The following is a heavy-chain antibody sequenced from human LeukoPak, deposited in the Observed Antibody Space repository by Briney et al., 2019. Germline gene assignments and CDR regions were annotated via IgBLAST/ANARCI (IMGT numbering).Heavy chain of an antibody. Sequence: PSQTLSLTCTVSGGSISSYYWSWIRQPPGKGLEWIGYIYYSGSTNYNPSLKSRVTISVDTSKNQFSLKLSSVTAADTAVYYCARVSGSSSWDMDVWGKGTTVTVSS. CDR2: IYYSGST. J-gene: IGHJ6*03. D-gene: IGHD6-13*01. CDR3: ARVSGSSSWDMDV. CDR1: GGSISSYY. V-gene: IGHV4-59*12.